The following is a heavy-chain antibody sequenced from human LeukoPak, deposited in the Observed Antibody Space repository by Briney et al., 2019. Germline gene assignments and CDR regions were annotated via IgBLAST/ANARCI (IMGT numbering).Heavy chain of an antibody. CDR3: AKEYYGILTGYYYYYGMDV. CDR2: ISYDGSNK. D-gene: IGHD3-9*01. J-gene: IGHJ6*04. CDR1: GFTFSSYG. Sequence: GGSLRLSCAASGFTFSSYGMHWVRQAPGKGLEWVAVISYDGSNKYYADSVKGRFTISRDNSKNTLYLQMNSLRAEDTAVYYCAKEYYGILTGYYYYYGMDVWGKGTTVTVSS. V-gene: IGHV3-30*18.